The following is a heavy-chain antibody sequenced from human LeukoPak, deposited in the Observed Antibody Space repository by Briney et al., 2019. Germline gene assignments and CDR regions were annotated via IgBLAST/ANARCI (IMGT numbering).Heavy chain of an antibody. CDR2: ISGYNGHT. D-gene: IGHD2-2*01. Sequence: ASVKVSCKASGYTFTSYGISWVRQAPGQGLEWMGWISGYNGHTKYAQKFQGRVTMTTDTSTSTAYMELRSLTSDDTAVYYCARGYCSSTSCYEGDYWGQGTLVTVSS. CDR3: ARGYCSSTSCYEGDY. CDR1: GYTFTSYG. J-gene: IGHJ4*02. V-gene: IGHV1-18*01.